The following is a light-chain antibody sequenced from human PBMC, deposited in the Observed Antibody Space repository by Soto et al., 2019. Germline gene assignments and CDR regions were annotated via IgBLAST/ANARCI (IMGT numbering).Light chain of an antibody. CDR1: QNIIFY. CDR3: QQSYSTLIT. CDR2: AAS. V-gene: IGKV1-39*01. J-gene: IGKJ5*01. Sequence: DIQMTQSPSSLSASVGDRVTITYRASQNIIFYLYWYQHKPGKAPKLLIYAASNLQSGDPSRFSGSGSGTDFTLTISSLQPEDFATYYCQQSYSTLITFGQRARLEI.